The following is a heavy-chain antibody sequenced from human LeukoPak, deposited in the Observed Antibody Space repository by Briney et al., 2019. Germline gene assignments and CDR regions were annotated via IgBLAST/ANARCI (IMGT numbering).Heavy chain of an antibody. Sequence: GGSLRLSCAASGFTFDSYTMVWVRQAPGSGLEWVSAITGSGGDSYHADSVKGRLTVSRDNSKNTLFLQINSLRVEDTALYYCARGVSGWPYYLDFWGQGTLATVSS. CDR3: ARGVSGWPYYLDF. CDR2: ITGSGGDS. V-gene: IGHV3-23*01. J-gene: IGHJ4*02. D-gene: IGHD6-25*01. CDR1: GFTFDSYT.